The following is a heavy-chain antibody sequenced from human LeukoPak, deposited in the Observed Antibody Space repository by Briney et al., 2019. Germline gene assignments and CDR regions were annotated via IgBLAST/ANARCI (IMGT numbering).Heavy chain of an antibody. CDR3: ARSIVPGTRKVDY. Sequence: SETLSLTCTVSGGSISGSSYYWGWIRQPAGKGLEWIGCIYYNGDTYYMPSLRSRVTISVDTSKNQFSLSLNSVTAADTAVYYCARSIVPGTRKVDYWGQGILVTVSS. CDR1: GGSISGSSYY. J-gene: IGHJ4*02. D-gene: IGHD6-19*01. CDR2: IYYNGDT. V-gene: IGHV4-39*01.